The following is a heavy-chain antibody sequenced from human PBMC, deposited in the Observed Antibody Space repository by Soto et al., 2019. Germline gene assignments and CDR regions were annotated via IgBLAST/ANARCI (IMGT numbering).Heavy chain of an antibody. J-gene: IGHJ6*02. CDR1: GYTFTGYY. CDR2: INPNSGGT. D-gene: IGHD1-1*01. Sequence: GASVKVSCKASGYTFTGYYMHWVRQAPGQGLEWMGWINPNSGGTSYAQKFQGWVTMTRDTSISTAYMELSRLRSDDTAVYYCARDPVQGIGMDVWGQGTTVTVSS. CDR3: ARDPVQGIGMDV. V-gene: IGHV1-2*04.